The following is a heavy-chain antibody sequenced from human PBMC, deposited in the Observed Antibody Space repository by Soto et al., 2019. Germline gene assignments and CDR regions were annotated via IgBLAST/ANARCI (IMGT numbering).Heavy chain of an antibody. Sequence: TLSLTCTVSGGSISGGTYYWSWIRQPPGQGLEWIGYIYFSGSTYYNPSLKSRVIISVDTSKDQFSLRLSSVTAADTAVYYCARGDWPTQMDVWGQGTTVTVSS. D-gene: IGHD2-21*01. CDR1: GGSISGGTYY. V-gene: IGHV4-31*03. CDR3: ARGDWPTQMDV. CDR2: IYFSGST. J-gene: IGHJ6*02.